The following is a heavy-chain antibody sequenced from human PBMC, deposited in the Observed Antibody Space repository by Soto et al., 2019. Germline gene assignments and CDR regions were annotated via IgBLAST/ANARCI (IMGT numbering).Heavy chain of an antibody. CDR2: ISYDGNNK. V-gene: IGHV3-30*18. CDR3: AKDLQAYGDYDYYCYGLDV. D-gene: IGHD4-17*01. J-gene: IGHJ6*02. Sequence: QLMESGGGVVPPGASLRLSCAASGFTFSTFGMHWVRQTPGKGLEWVAVISYDGNNKVYADSVKGRFTISRDNFKNTVDLVMNNLKVDDTAVYYCAKDLQAYGDYDYYCYGLDVWGQGATVSVSS. CDR1: GFTFSTFG.